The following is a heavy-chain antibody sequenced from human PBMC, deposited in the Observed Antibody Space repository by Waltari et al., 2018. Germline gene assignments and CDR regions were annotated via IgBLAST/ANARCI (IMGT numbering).Heavy chain of an antibody. V-gene: IGHV1-2*02. CDR1: GYTFTGHY. D-gene: IGHD2-15*01. Sequence: QVQLVQSGAEVQKPGASVKVSCKASGYTFTGHYLHWVRQAPGQGLEWSGWINPNSGGTNEAQKFQGRVTMTRDTSISTAYMELSRLRSDDTAVYYCAREGLYCSGGSCYSDWGQGTLVTVSS. CDR3: AREGLYCSGGSCYSD. CDR2: INPNSGGT. J-gene: IGHJ4*02.